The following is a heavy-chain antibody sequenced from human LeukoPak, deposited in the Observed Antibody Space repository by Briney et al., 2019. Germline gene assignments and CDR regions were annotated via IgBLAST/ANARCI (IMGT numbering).Heavy chain of an antibody. D-gene: IGHD2-2*01. CDR3: ATTADQLTPLGY. Sequence: SETLSLTCAVSGGSISSINWWSWVRQPPGKGLEWIGEIYHSGFTNYNPSLKSRVTISVDKSKDQFSLKLSSVTAADTAVYYCATTADQLTPLGYWGQGTLVTVSS. CDR1: GGSISSINW. J-gene: IGHJ4*02. CDR2: IYHSGFT. V-gene: IGHV4-4*02.